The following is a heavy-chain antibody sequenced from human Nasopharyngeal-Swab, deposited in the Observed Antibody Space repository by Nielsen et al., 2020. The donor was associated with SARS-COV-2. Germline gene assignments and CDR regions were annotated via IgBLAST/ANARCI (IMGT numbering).Heavy chain of an antibody. V-gene: IGHV4-4*07. CDR1: GGSISSYY. CDR3: ARDSSRRSRGSYYYYGMDV. CDR2: IYTSGST. D-gene: IGHD3-3*01. J-gene: IGHJ6*02. Sequence: SETLSLTCTVSGGSISSYYWSWIRQPAGKGLEWIGRIYTSGSTNYNPSLKSRVTMSVDTSKNQFSLTLSSVTAADTAVYYCARDSSRRSRGSYYYYGMDVWGQGTTVTVSS.